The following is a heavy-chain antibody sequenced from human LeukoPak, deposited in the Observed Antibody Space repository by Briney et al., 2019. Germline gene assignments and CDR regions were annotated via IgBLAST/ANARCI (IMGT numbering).Heavy chain of an antibody. CDR1: GFTFSDYS. J-gene: IGHJ1*01. CDR3: VRDLLGSGSTTAYLYQ. CDR2: ISRRSRHV. Sequence: GGSLRLSCAASGFTFSDYSMNWVRQAPGKGLEWVSSISRRSRHVYYAGSVKGRFTISRDDARNSLSLQMNSLRAEDMAVYFCVRDLLGSGSTTAYLYQWGQGTLVTVSS. V-gene: IGHV3-21*01. D-gene: IGHD3-10*01.